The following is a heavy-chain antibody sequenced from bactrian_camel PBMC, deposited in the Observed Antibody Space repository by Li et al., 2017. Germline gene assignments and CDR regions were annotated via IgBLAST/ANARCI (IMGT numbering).Heavy chain of an antibody. CDR3: ESETLQPAPSLP. V-gene: IGHV3S54*01. CDR2: IYTNVGST. J-gene: IGHJ1*01. D-gene: IGHD8*01. CDR1: GLIVPTCA. Sequence: HVQLVESGGGSVQAGGSLTLTCVASGLIVPTCAMGWYRQAPGKEREWVAAIYTNVGSTDYADSVKGRFTVSRGCLEPGETRPCIWIYRWIQRLYRRESETLQPAPSLP.